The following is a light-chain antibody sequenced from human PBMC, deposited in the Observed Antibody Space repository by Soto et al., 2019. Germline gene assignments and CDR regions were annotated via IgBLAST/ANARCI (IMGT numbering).Light chain of an antibody. CDR3: QQYGNSPT. CDR1: QSVTAGY. CDR2: ETS. J-gene: IGKJ1*01. Sequence: PGERATLSCRASQSVTAGYFAWYQQKPGQAPRLVIYETSSRTTGIPDRFSGSGSGTDFTLTISRLEPEDFAVYYCQQYGNSPTFGQGTKVDIK. V-gene: IGKV3-20*01.